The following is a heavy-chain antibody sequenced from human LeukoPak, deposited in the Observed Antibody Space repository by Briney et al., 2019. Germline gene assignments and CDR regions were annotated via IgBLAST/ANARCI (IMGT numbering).Heavy chain of an antibody. D-gene: IGHD3-3*01. V-gene: IGHV1-69*05. CDR1: GYTFTSYG. Sequence: SVKVSCKASGYTFTSYGISWVRQAPGQGLEWMGGIIPIFGTANYAQKFQGRVTITTDESTSTAYMELSSLRSEDTAVYYCARGDTIFGAAYYYYYMDVWGKGTTVTVSS. CDR2: IIPIFGTA. J-gene: IGHJ6*03. CDR3: ARGDTIFGAAYYYYYMDV.